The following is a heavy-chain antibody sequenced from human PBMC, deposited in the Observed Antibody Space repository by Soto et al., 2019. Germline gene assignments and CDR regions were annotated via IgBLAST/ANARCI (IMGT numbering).Heavy chain of an antibody. J-gene: IGHJ5*02. V-gene: IGHV1-8*01. CDR3: ARLYCSSTSCYISPDNWFDP. CDR1: GYTFTSYD. CDR2: MNPNSGNT. D-gene: IGHD2-2*01. Sequence: GASVKVSCKASGYTFTSYDINWVRQATGQGLEWMGWMNPNSGNTGYAQKFQGRVTMTRNTSISTAYMELSSLRSEDTVVYYCARLYCSSTSCYISPDNWFDPWGQGTLVTVSS.